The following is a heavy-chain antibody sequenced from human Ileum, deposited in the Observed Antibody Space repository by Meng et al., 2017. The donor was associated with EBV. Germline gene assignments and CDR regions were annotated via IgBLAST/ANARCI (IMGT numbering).Heavy chain of an antibody. V-gene: IGHV1-18*01. CDR3: ARAGNGGSYYFTY. Sequence: QVQVVHVGAEVKKPGDSVKVSGKDSCYTFSKYGISWLRQAPGQGLEWMGWISAYNGNTNYAQNLQGRVTMTTDTSTGTAYMEVRSLRSDDTAVYYCARAGNGGSYYFTYWGQGTLVTVSS. CDR2: ISAYNGNT. D-gene: IGHD1-26*01. J-gene: IGHJ4*02. CDR1: CYTFSKYG.